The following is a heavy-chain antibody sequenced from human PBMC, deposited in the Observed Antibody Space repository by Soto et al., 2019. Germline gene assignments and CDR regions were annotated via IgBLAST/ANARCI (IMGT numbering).Heavy chain of an antibody. CDR1: GFTFGTDT. CDR3: ARFFGSGFDY. CDR2: ISTSGATR. D-gene: IGHD6-19*01. J-gene: IGHJ4*02. Sequence: EVQLVESGGGLVQPGGSLRLSCVASGFTFGTDTMNWVRQAPGKGLEWVAHISTSGATRYYADSVKGRFTISRDNAKTSLYLQMDSLRNEDTAVYYCARFFGSGFDYWGQGTLVTFSS. V-gene: IGHV3-48*02.